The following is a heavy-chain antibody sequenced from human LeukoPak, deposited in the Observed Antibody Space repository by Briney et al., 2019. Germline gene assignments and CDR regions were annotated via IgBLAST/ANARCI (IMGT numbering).Heavy chain of an antibody. Sequence: SETLSLTCTVSGASLTNYYWSWIRQPPGKGLEWIGNIHYSGFTNYNPSLKSRVTTLVDVSTKSFSLELTSVTAADTAVYFCARRHQITSYSPYAFDVWGPGRLVTVSS. D-gene: IGHD2-15*01. CDR2: IHYSGFT. CDR1: GASLTNYY. V-gene: IGHV4-59*08. CDR3: ARRHQITSYSPYAFDV. J-gene: IGHJ3*01.